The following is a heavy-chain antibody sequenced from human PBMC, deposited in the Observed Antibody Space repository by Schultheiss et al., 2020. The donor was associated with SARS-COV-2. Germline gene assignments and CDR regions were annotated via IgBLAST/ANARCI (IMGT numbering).Heavy chain of an antibody. CDR3: ARDADSSGWGFYGMDV. Sequence: SQTLSLTCTVSGGSISSGGYYWSWIRQHPGKGLEWIGYIYYSGSTYYNPSLKSRVTISVDTSKNQFSLKLSSVTAADTAVYYCARDADSSGWGFYGMDVWGQGTTVTVSS. CDR1: GGSISSGGYY. D-gene: IGHD6-19*01. J-gene: IGHJ6*02. V-gene: IGHV4-39*02. CDR2: IYYSGST.